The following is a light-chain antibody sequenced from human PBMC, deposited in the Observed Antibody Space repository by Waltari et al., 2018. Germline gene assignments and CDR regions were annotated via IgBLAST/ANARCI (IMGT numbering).Light chain of an antibody. CDR2: EVY. V-gene: IGLV2-23*02. CDR1: SSDVGASTL. J-gene: IGLJ2*01. CDR3: CSYAGRSTLV. Sequence: QSALTQPASVSGSAGQSITISCTGTSSDVGASTLISWYQQYPGKAPTLMIYEVYKLPSGVSDRFSGSKSDNTASLTISGLQAEDEADYYCCSYAGRSTLVFGGGTKLTVL.